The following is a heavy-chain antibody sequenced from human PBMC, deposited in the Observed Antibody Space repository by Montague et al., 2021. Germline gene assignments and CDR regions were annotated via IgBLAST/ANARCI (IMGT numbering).Heavy chain of an antibody. D-gene: IGHD3-10*01. CDR2: MFYGGAT. CDR3: AKQDYFVSGTSYKGFDP. V-gene: IGHV4-59*08. Sequence: SETLSLTCTVSSGSIFRAHWSWVRQPPGKGLEWLGSMFYGGATSNNPSLKSRVTMSIDTSTNQFSLKLSFVTAADTAVCYCAKQDYFVSGTSYKGFDPWGQGILVTVSS. J-gene: IGHJ5*02. CDR1: SGSIFRAH.